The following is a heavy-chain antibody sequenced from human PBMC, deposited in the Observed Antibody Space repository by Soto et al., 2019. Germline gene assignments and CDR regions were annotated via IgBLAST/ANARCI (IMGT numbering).Heavy chain of an antibody. CDR2: IYYSRST. CDR3: ASNSLRGYDFYFDY. Sequence: SDTLSLTCTVAGDSISSYYWIWLRQPPGKGLEWIGYIYYSRSTNYHPSLKSRVTISVDTSKNQFSLKLSSVTAADTAVYYCASNSLRGYDFYFDYSGQGTLVTVSS. D-gene: IGHD5-12*01. V-gene: IGHV4-59*12. CDR1: GDSISSYY. J-gene: IGHJ4*02.